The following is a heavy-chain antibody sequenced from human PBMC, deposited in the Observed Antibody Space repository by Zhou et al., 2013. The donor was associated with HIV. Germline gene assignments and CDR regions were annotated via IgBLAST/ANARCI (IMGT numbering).Heavy chain of an antibody. CDR1: GGTFQNYP. D-gene: IGHD3-22*01. CDR2: VIPVLDVT. Sequence: VQLVQSGTEVKKPGSSVKISCKTSGGTFQNYPISWVRQAPGQGLEWVGGVIPVLDVTHYSRKFQGRVTISADKSKTVSYLELATLTLEDTAHMDLSGLRSEDTAVYYCARVIPYDSSGYYPYWGQGTLVTVSS. J-gene: IGHJ4*02. CDR3: SGLRSEDTAVYYCARVIPYDSSGYYPY. V-gene: IGHV1-69*14.